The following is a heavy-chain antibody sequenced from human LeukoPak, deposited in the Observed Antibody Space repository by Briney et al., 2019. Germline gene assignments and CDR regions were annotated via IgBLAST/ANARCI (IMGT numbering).Heavy chain of an antibody. CDR1: GGSITSYY. V-gene: IGHV4-4*07. J-gene: IGHJ4*02. CDR2: ISTSGST. D-gene: IGHD3-10*01. CDR3: ARGYYGSGSYYSVY. Sequence: PSETLSLTCTVSGGSITSYYWSWIRQPAGKGLEWIGRISTSGSTNYNPSLKSRVIISVDTSKNQFSLKLSSVTAADTAVYYCARGYYGSGSYYSVYWGQGTLVTVSS.